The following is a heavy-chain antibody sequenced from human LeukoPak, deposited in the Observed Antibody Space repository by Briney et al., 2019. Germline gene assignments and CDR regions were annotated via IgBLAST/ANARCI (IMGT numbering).Heavy chain of an antibody. CDR1: RFIFSSFW. CDR2: IKQDGSEK. V-gene: IGHV3-7*02. Sequence: PGGSLRLSCAASRFIFSSFWMSWVRQAPGKGLEWVANIKQDGSEKYYVDSVKGRFTISRDNAKNSLYLQINSLRAEDTAVYYCAKGSGVQVELDYYGLDVWGQGTTVTVSS. D-gene: IGHD1-1*01. J-gene: IGHJ6*02. CDR3: AKGSGVQVELDYYGLDV.